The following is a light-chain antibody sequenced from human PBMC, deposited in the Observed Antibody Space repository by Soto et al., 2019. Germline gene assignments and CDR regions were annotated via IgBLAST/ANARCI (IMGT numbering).Light chain of an antibody. CDR1: QSVSSY. Sequence: TLSLSPGERAALSCRASQSVSSYLAWYQQKPGQAPRLLIYDASNRATGIPARFSGSGSGTDFTLTISSLEPEDFAVYYCQQRSNWPLTFGGGTKVDIK. CDR2: DAS. J-gene: IGKJ4*01. V-gene: IGKV3-11*01. CDR3: QQRSNWPLT.